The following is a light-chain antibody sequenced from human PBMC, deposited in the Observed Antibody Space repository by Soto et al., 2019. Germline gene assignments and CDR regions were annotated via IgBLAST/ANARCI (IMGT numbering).Light chain of an antibody. CDR3: QLYGNLPHT. CDR2: GAS. CDR1: QSVSISY. J-gene: IGKJ2*01. Sequence: EIVLTQSPGTLSLSPGERATLSCRASQSVSISYLALYQHKPGQAPRLLIYGASSRATGIPDRFSGSGSGTDFTLSISRLEAEDFAVYYCQLYGNLPHTFGQETKLEIK. V-gene: IGKV3-20*01.